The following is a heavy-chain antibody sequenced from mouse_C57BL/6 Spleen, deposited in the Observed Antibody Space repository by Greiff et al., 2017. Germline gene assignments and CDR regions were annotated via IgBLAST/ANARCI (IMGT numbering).Heavy chain of an antibody. CDR3: ARRYYGSSSYAMDY. J-gene: IGHJ4*01. CDR2: ISSGSSTI. V-gene: IGHV5-17*01. CDR1: GFTFSDYG. Sequence: EVQRVESGGGLVKPGGSLKLSCAASGFTFSDYGMHWVRQAPEKGLEWVAYISSGSSTIYYADTVKGRVTISRDNAKNTLFLQMTSLRSEDTAMYYCARRYYGSSSYAMDYWGQGTSVTVSS. D-gene: IGHD1-1*01.